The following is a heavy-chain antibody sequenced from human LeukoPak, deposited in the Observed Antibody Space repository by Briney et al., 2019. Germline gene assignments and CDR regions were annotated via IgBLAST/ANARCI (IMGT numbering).Heavy chain of an antibody. Sequence: ASVKVSCKVSGSTLTEFSMHWVRLAPGKGLEWMGGFVPEDGETIYAQNFQGRVTVTEDTSTDTAYMELSSLTSEDTAMYYCATVAPGDLFDSWGQGTLVTVSS. V-gene: IGHV1-24*01. J-gene: IGHJ4*02. CDR3: ATVAPGDLFDS. CDR1: GSTLTEFS. CDR2: FVPEDGET. D-gene: IGHD7-27*01.